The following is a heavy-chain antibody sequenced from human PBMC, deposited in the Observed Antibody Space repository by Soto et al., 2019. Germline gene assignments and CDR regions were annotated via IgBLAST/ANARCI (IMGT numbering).Heavy chain of an antibody. CDR2: ISYDGSNK. Sequence: QVQLVESGGGVVQPGRSLRLSCAASGFTFSSYGMHWVRQAPGKGLEWVAVISYDGSNKYYADSVKGRFTISRDNSKNTLYLQMNSLRAEDTAVYYCATEATFYGDYVFDYWGQGTLVTVSS. CDR1: GFTFSSYG. CDR3: ATEATFYGDYVFDY. V-gene: IGHV3-30*03. D-gene: IGHD4-17*01. J-gene: IGHJ4*02.